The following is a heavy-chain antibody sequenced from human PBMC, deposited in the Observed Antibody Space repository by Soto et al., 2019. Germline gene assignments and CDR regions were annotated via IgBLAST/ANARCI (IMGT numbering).Heavy chain of an antibody. CDR1: GFTFSSYE. V-gene: IGHV3-48*03. CDR2: ISSSCSTI. Sequence: LRLSCAASGFTFSSYEMNWVRQAPGKGLEWVSYISSSCSTIYYADSVKGRFTISRDNAKNSLYLQMNSLRAEDTAVYYCARNHGFDPWGQGTLVTVSS. CDR3: ARNHGFDP. J-gene: IGHJ5*02.